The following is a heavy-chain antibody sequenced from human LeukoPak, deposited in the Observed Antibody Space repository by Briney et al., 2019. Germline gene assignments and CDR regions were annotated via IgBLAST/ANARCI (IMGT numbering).Heavy chain of an antibody. CDR2: IYTCGST. Sequence: SETLSLTCTVSGGSISSGSYYWSWIRQPAGKGLEWIGRIYTCGSTNYNPSLKSRVTISVDTSKNQFSLKLSSVTAADTAVYYCARLVVPAAMTLLCWFDPWGQGTLVTVSS. CDR3: ARLVVPAAMTLLCWFDP. V-gene: IGHV4-61*02. J-gene: IGHJ5*02. D-gene: IGHD2-2*01. CDR1: GGSISSGSYY.